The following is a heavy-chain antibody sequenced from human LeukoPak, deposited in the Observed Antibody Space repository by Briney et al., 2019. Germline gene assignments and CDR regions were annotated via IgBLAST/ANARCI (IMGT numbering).Heavy chain of an antibody. CDR3: ARAGYGYLYFDL. CDR1: GFTFSSYD. J-gene: IGHJ2*01. V-gene: IGHV3-13*01. CDR2: VGTAGDT. Sequence: GGSLRLSCAASGFTFSSYDMQWVRQATGKGLEWVSAVGTAGDTYYPGSVKGRFTISRENAKNSLYLQMNSLRAGDTAVYYCARAGYGYLYFDLWGRGTLVTVSS. D-gene: IGHD5-18*01.